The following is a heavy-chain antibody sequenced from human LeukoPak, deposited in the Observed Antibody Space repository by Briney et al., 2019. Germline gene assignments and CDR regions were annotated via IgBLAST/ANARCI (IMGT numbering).Heavy chain of an antibody. J-gene: IGHJ4*02. Sequence: GGSLRLSCAASGFTFRSYAMNWVRQAPGKGLEWVAAISGSGGITYYADSVKGRFTISRDNSKNTLYLQMNSLRAEDTTVYYCAKFCGDCTNGLCYCLDSWGQGTLVTVSS. D-gene: IGHD2-8*01. V-gene: IGHV3-23*01. CDR1: GFTFRSYA. CDR3: AKFCGDCTNGLCYCLDS. CDR2: ISGSGGIT.